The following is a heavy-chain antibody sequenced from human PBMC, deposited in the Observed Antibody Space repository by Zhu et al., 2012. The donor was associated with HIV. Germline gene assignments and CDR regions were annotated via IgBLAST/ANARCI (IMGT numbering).Heavy chain of an antibody. J-gene: IGHJ4*02. CDR3: ARGRYYGAPLYFDY. CDR2: IYYAGNT. D-gene: IGHD4/OR15-4a*01. CDR1: GGSISSGDYY. V-gene: IGHV4-30-4*08. Sequence: QVQLQESGPGLVKPSQTLSLTCTVSGGSISSGDYYWNWIRQPPGEGLEWIGYIYYAGNTYFNPSLKTRVTMALDATKNQFSLKLSSVTAADTAFYYCARGRYYGAPLYFDYWGQRTLVTVSS.